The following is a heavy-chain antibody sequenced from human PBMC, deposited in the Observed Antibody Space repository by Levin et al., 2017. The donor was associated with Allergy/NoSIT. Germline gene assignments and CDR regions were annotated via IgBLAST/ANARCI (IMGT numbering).Heavy chain of an antibody. J-gene: IGHJ6*02. CDR3: AREGPAAGVTITMIVVVTAGHHSMDV. CDR2: ISYDGSNK. D-gene: IGHD3-22*01. V-gene: IGHV3-30-3*01. CDR1: GFTFSNYA. Sequence: GGSLRLSCAASGFTFSNYAIHWVRQAPGKGLEWVAVISYDGSNKFYADSVKGRFTISRDNSKNTLYLQMNSLRAEDTAVYYCAREGPAAGVTITMIVVVTAGHHSMDVWGQGTTVTVSS.